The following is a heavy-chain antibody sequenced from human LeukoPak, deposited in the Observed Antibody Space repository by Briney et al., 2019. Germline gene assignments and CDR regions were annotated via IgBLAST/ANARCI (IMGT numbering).Heavy chain of an antibody. J-gene: IGHJ4*02. CDR3: ARGNVAAAGRKYYDY. Sequence: GWSLRLSRAASGFTFSSYSMNWVRQAPGKGLEWASSISSSSSYIYYADSVKGRFTIPRDNAKKSLYLQMNSLRAEGTAVYYCARGNVAAAGRKYYDYWGQGTLVTVSS. V-gene: IGHV3-21*01. D-gene: IGHD6-13*01. CDR1: GFTFSSYS. CDR2: ISSSSSYI.